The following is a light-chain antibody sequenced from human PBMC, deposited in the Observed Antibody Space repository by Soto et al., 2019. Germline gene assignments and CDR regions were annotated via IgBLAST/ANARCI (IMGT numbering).Light chain of an antibody. Sequence: IQLTQSPASLSASVGDSVTITCRASQGVSRYLAWYQQKPARAPMLLISAASTLDSGVPARFSGSGSGTDFTLSITRLQPEDFASYYCQQRNTYPVTFGGGTKVEIK. CDR1: QGVSRY. CDR2: AAS. CDR3: QQRNTYPVT. V-gene: IGKV1-9*01. J-gene: IGKJ4*01.